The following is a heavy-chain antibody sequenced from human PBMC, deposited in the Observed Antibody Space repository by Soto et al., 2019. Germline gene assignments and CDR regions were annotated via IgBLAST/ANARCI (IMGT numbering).Heavy chain of an antibody. D-gene: IGHD3-22*01. CDR2: IYHSGST. CDR3: ARLWGYYNDY. V-gene: IGHV4-4*02. J-gene: IGHJ4*02. CDR1: GFSISSSNW. Sequence: SETLSLTCAVSGFSISSSNWWSLVRQPPGKGLEWIGEIYHSGSTNYNPSLKSRVTISVDTSKNQFSLKLSSVTAADTAVYYCARLWGYYNDYWGQGTLVTVSS.